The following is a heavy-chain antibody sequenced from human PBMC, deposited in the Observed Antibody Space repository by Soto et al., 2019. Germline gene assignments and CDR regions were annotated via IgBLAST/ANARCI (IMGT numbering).Heavy chain of an antibody. V-gene: IGHV3-23*01. Sequence: GSLRLSCAASGFTFSSYTMTWVRQAPGEGPEWVSIINPSGATTYYAGSVKGRFTISRDNSKNTLYLQMNSLRADDTAVYYCAKRLQPAVGPFDCWGLGTLVTVSS. CDR3: AKRLQPAVGPFDC. CDR1: GFTFSSYT. D-gene: IGHD2-15*01. J-gene: IGHJ4*02. CDR2: INPSGATT.